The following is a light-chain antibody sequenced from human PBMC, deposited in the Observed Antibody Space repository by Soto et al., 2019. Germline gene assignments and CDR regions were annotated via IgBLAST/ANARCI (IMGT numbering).Light chain of an antibody. Sequence: QSVLTQPASVSGSPGQSITISCTGSSSDVGGYIFASWYQQHPGKAPKLLIYEVSNRPSGVSNRFSGSKSGNTASLTISGLQAEDEADYYCTSFTSSSTLYVFGTGTKVTVL. J-gene: IGLJ1*01. CDR3: TSFTSSSTLYV. CDR2: EVS. V-gene: IGLV2-14*03. CDR1: SSDVGGYIF.